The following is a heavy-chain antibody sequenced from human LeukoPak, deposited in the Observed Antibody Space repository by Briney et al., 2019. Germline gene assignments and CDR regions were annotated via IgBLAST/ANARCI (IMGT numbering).Heavy chain of an antibody. D-gene: IGHD1-1*01. Sequence: GGSLRLSCAASGLTFDDYAMHWVRQAPGKGLEWVSLISWDGTSTYYADSMKGRFTVSRDNSKNSLYLQMNSLRDEDIALYFCTKDRWSTGVPHMSYFDYWGQGTLVTVSS. CDR3: TKDRWSTGVPHMSYFDY. CDR1: GLTFDDYA. V-gene: IGHV3-43D*03. J-gene: IGHJ4*02. CDR2: ISWDGTST.